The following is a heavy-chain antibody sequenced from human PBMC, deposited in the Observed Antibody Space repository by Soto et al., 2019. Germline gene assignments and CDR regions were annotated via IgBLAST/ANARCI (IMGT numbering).Heavy chain of an antibody. D-gene: IGHD2-2*01. CDR3: VRGEERVAMPSDY. V-gene: IGHV4-59*01. Sequence: SETLSLTCTVSGGSISSYYWCWIRQPPGKGLEWIGYIYYSGSTNYNPSLKSRVTISVDTSKNQFSLKLSSVTAADTAVYYCVRGEERVAMPSDYWGQGTLVTV. CDR2: IYYSGST. J-gene: IGHJ4*02. CDR1: GGSISSYY.